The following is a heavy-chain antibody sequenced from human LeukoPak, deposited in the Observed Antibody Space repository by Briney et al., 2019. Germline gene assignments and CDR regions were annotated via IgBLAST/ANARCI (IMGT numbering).Heavy chain of an antibody. V-gene: IGHV4-59*01. J-gene: IGHJ4*02. CDR1: GGSISSYY. CDR2: IYYSGST. CDR3: ARVGIAVAGTGDYFDY. Sequence: PSETLSLTCTVSGGSISSYYWSWIRQPPGKGLEWIGYIYYSGSTNYNPSLKSRVTISVDTSKNQFSLKLSSVTAADTAVYYCARVGIAVAGTGDYFDYWGQGTLVTVSS. D-gene: IGHD6-19*01.